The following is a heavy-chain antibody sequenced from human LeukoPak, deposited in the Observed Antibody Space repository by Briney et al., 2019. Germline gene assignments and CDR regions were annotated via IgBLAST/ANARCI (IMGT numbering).Heavy chain of an antibody. Sequence: PGGSLRLSCAASGFTFSSYWMHWVRQAPGKGLEWVSSISGSSDNTNYADSVKGRFTISRDNSKNILYLQMNSLTAEDTAVYWCAKDPINWGSIYFDCWGQGTLVTVSS. D-gene: IGHD7-27*01. V-gene: IGHV3-23*01. CDR2: ISGSSDNT. CDR3: AKDPINWGSIYFDC. CDR1: GFTFSSYW. J-gene: IGHJ4*02.